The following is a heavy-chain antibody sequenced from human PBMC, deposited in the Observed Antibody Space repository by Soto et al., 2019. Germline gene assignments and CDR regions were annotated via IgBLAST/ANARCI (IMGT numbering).Heavy chain of an antibody. CDR3: ARDNAARVYYYGMDV. CDR1: GFTFSSYA. D-gene: IGHD2-15*01. V-gene: IGHV3-30-3*01. CDR2: ISYDGSNK. J-gene: IGHJ6*02. Sequence: PGGSLRLSCAASGFTFSSYAMHWVRQAPGKGLEWVAVISYDGSNKYYADSVKGRFTISRDNSKNTLYLQMNSLRAEDTAVYYCARDNAARVYYYGMDVWGQGTTVTVSS.